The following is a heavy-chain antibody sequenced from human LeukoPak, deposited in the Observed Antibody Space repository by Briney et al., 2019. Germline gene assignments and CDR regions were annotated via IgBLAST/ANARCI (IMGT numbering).Heavy chain of an antibody. V-gene: IGHV3-74*01. Sequence: GGSLRLSCAASGFTFSSYWMHWVRQAPGKGLEWVSRIKSDGSTNYADSVQGRFTISRDNAKNTVSLQMTSLRAEDTGVYYCARAPSEIGGYYPEYFRHWGQGPLVTVSS. CDR1: GFTFSSYW. D-gene: IGHD3-22*01. J-gene: IGHJ1*01. CDR2: IKSDGST. CDR3: ARAPSEIGGYYPEYFRH.